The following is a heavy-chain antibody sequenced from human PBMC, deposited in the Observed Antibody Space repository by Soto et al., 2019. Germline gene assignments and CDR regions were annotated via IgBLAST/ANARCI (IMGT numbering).Heavy chain of an antibody. J-gene: IGHJ6*02. CDR1: GGTFSSHT. V-gene: IGHV1-69*02. Sequence: QVQLVQSGAEVKKPGSSVKVSCKASGGTFSSHTINWVRQAPGQGLEWMGRIIPILGITNYAQRFQGRVTIIADKFTRKAYMKLSSLRSEDTAVYYCAQDRGRGDDYYYYDMDVWGQGTTVTVSS. D-gene: IGHD1-26*01. CDR2: IIPILGIT. CDR3: AQDRGRGDDYYYYDMDV.